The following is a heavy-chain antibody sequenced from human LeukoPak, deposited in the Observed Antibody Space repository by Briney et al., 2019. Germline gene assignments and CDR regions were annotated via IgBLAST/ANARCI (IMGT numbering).Heavy chain of an antibody. D-gene: IGHD3-3*01. J-gene: IGHJ4*02. CDR2: IYYSGST. CDR3: ARSAETYYDFWSGSFDY. Sequence: SETLSLTCTVSGGSISSYYWSWIRQPPGKGLEWIGYIYYSGSTNYNPSLKSRVTISVDTSKNQFSLKLSSVTAADTAVCYCARSAETYYDFWSGSFDYWGQGTLVTVSS. CDR1: GGSISSYY. V-gene: IGHV4-59*08.